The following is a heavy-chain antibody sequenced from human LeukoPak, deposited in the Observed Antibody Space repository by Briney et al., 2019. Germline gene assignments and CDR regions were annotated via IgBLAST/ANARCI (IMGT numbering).Heavy chain of an antibody. V-gene: IGHV3-30*02. D-gene: IGHD5-24*01. J-gene: IGHJ4*02. CDR3: AKGRGDYFDY. CDR2: IRYDGSNK. CDR1: GFTFSSYG. Sequence: GGSLRLSCAASGFTFSSYGMHWVRQAPGKGPEWVAFIRYDGSNKYYADSVKGRFTISRDNSKNTLYLQMNSLRAEDTAVYYCAKGRGDYFDYWGQGTLVTVSS.